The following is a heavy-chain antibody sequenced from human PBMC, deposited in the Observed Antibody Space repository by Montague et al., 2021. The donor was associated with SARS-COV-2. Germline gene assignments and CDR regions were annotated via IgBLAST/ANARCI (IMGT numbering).Heavy chain of an antibody. CDR3: ARRGYYDSAGYHWHLDL. CDR2: ISSNGKT. Sequence: SETLSLTCIVSGGSINDHYRSWIRQSPGKGLEWIGYISSNGKTNYTLSLKSRVTLSADASRNEFSLKLDSVTAADTAVYFCARRGYYDSAGYHWHLDLWGRGMLVTVSS. V-gene: IGHV4-4*09. CDR1: GGSINDHY. J-gene: IGHJ2*01. D-gene: IGHD3-22*01.